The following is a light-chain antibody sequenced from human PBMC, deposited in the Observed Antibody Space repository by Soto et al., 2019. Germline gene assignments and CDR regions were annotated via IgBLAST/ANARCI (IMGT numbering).Light chain of an antibody. J-gene: IGKJ2*01. V-gene: IGKV1-5*03. CDR3: LQYNSYSYT. CDR1: QTINDW. CDR2: RAS. Sequence: DIQMTQSPSTLSASVGDRVTIACRASQTINDWLAWYQQKPGKVPALLIYRASNLQNGVPSRFSGSGSGTEFTLTISSLQPDDFATYSCLQYNSYSYTFGQGTKVDIK.